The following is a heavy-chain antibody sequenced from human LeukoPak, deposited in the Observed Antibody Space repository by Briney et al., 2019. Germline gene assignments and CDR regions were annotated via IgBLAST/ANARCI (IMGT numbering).Heavy chain of an antibody. D-gene: IGHD6-13*01. CDR3: ARGSKAAPGTFDY. Sequence: SETLSLTCTVSGGSISSYYWSRIRQPPGKGLEWIGYIYYTGSTDYNPSLKSRVAISVDTSKNQFSLKLSSVTAADTAVYYCARGSKAAPGTFDYWGQGTLATVSS. CDR1: GGSISSYY. CDR2: IYYTGST. V-gene: IGHV4-59*01. J-gene: IGHJ4*02.